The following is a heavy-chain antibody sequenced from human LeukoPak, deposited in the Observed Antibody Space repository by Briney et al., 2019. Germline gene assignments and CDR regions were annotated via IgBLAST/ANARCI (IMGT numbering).Heavy chain of an antibody. D-gene: IGHD4-17*01. CDR1: GFTFGDYA. J-gene: IGHJ4*02. V-gene: IGHV3-49*03. Sequence: GGSLRLSCTASGFTFGDYAMSWFRQAPGKGVEWVGFIRSKAYGGTTEYAASVKGRFTISRDDSKSIAYLQMNSLKTEDTAVYYCTRARALKIYGDSFDYWGQGTLVTVSS. CDR3: TRARALKIYGDSFDY. CDR2: IRSKAYGGTT.